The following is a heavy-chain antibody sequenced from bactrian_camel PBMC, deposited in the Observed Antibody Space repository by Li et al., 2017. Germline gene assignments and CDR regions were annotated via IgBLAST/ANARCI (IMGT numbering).Heavy chain of an antibody. CDR3: VTGRGAMGHFGY. J-gene: IGHJ6*01. CDR2: INSGGTTT. Sequence: VQLVESGGDLVQPARSLSVSCATSGLTFAYYDMTWVRQVVGKGLEWVSTINSGGTTTYYADSVRGRFTISRDNAKNTLYLQMDSLRSEDTALCYCVTGRGAMGHFGYWGQGTQVTVS. V-gene: IGHV3S40*01. D-gene: IGHD3*01. CDR1: GLTFAYYD.